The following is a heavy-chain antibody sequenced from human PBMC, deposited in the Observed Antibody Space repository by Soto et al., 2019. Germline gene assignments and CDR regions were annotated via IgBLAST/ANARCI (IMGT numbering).Heavy chain of an antibody. V-gene: IGHV1-69*01. CDR2: IIPIFGTA. CDR1: GATSSGNS. J-gene: IGHJ4*02. D-gene: IGHD1-26*01. CDR3: ARDGGRHSGGIDY. Sequence: QVQLVQSGAEVKKPGSSVKVSCKASGATSSGNSTNWVRQAPGQGLEWMGEIIPIFGTANYAQKFQGRVTITADESTSTAYMELSSLRSEDTAVYYCARDGGRHSGGIDYWGQGTLVTVSS.